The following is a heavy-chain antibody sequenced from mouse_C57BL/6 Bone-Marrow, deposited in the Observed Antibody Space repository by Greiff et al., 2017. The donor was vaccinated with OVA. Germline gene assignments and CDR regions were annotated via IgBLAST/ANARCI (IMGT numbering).Heavy chain of an antibody. J-gene: IGHJ2*01. Sequence: QVQLQQPGAELVKPGASVKLSCKASGYTFTSYWMHWVKQRPGQGLEWIGMIHPNSGSTNYNEKFKSKATLTVDKSSSTAYMQLSSLTSEDSAVDYGARDGYYGSSYDFDYWGQGTTLTVSS. CDR3: ARDGYYGSSYDFDY. D-gene: IGHD1-1*01. CDR1: GYTFTSYW. CDR2: IHPNSGST. V-gene: IGHV1-64*01.